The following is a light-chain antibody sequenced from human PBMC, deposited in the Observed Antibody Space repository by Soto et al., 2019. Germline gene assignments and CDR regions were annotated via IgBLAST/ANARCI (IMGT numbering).Light chain of an antibody. CDR2: GAS. J-gene: IGKJ1*01. Sequence: IVLTQSPGTLSLSPGERATLSCRASQSVTTQLAWYQQKPGQAPRLIIHGASSRATGVPDRITGGGSGTDFTLSISRLEPEDFAVYYCQQYGGSTRTFGQGTKVDIK. CDR1: QSVTTQ. V-gene: IGKV3-20*01. CDR3: QQYGGSTRT.